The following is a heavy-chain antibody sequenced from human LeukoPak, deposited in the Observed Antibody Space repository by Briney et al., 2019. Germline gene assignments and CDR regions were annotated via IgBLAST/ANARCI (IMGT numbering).Heavy chain of an antibody. CDR2: ISYSGDTT. CDR1: GFTFSDYA. CDR3: AKESPASDC. V-gene: IGHV3-23*01. Sequence: GGSLRLSCAASGFTFSDYAMTWVRQAPGKGLDWVSVISYSGDTTYYADSVKGRFTISRDNSKNTLYLQMNGLRVEDTAVYYCAKESPASDCWGQGTLVTVSS. J-gene: IGHJ4*02.